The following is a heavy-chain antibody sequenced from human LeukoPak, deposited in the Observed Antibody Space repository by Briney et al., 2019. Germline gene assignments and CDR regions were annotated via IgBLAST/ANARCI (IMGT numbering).Heavy chain of an antibody. D-gene: IGHD4-17*01. V-gene: IGHV4-59*01. J-gene: IGHJ1*01. CDR1: GGSFSGYY. Sequence: SETLSLTCAVYGGSFSGYYWSWIRQPPGKGLEWIGYIYYSGSTNYNPSLKSRVTISVDTSKNQFSLKLSSVTAADTAVYYCARGPTDEYFQHWGQGTLVTVSS. CDR2: IYYSGST. CDR3: ARGPTDEYFQH.